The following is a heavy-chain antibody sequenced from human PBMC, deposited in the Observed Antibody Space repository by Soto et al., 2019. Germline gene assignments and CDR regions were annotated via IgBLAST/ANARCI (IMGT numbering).Heavy chain of an antibody. CDR1: GYTFSSYA. CDR2: IIPIFGTA. D-gene: IGHD4-4*01. CDR3: AREMPGFGNSEFDY. J-gene: IGHJ4*01. Sequence: SVKVSCKASGYTFSSYAISWVRQAPGQGLEWMGGIIPIFGTANYAQKFQGRVTITADECTSTAYMELSSLRSEDTAVYYCAREMPGFGNSEFDYWGQGTLVTVSS. V-gene: IGHV1-69*13.